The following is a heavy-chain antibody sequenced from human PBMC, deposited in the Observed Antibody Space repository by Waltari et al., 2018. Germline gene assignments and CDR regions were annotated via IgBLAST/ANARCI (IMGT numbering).Heavy chain of an antibody. Sequence: QVQLQESGPGLVKPSETLSLTCTVSGGSISSYYWSWIRQPAGKGLEWIGRIYTSGSTNDNPPRKSRVTMSVDTSKNQFSLKLSSVTAADTAVYYCARAYPYCSGGSCYPYFDYWGQGTLVTVSS. J-gene: IGHJ4*02. CDR1: GGSISSYY. D-gene: IGHD2-15*01. CDR3: ARAYPYCSGGSCYPYFDY. CDR2: IYTSGST. V-gene: IGHV4-4*07.